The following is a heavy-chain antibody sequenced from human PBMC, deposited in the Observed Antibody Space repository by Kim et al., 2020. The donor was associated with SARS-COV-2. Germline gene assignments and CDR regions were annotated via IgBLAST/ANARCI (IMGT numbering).Heavy chain of an antibody. Sequence: TLCYAASLKSRFTISRDNAENSLFLQMNGLRAEDTALYYCATVLSKDSNYWGQGTLVIVSS. D-gene: IGHD2-15*01. V-gene: IGHV3-48*01. CDR3: ATVLSKDSNY. CDR2: TL. J-gene: IGHJ4*02.